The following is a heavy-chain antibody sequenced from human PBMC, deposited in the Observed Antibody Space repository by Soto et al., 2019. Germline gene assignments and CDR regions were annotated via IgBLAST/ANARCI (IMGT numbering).Heavy chain of an antibody. CDR1: GDSISSRSCC. Sequence: QLHLQESGPGLVKPSETLSLTCTVSGDSISSRSCCWAWIRQSPGKGLEWMGSVSSSGTTYHNPPLKSRVTISVDPTNQFSLRLSSVTAADTAVYFCARRGNSPTIDFWGQGNLVTVSS. D-gene: IGHD1-1*01. J-gene: IGHJ4*02. CDR2: VSSSGTT. CDR3: ARRGNSPTIDF. V-gene: IGHV4-39*01.